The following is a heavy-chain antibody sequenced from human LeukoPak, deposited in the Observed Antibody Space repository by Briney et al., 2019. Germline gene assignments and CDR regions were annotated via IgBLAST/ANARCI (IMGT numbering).Heavy chain of an antibody. Sequence: GGSLRLSCAASGFTVITNDMTWVRQAPGKGLEWVSVLCSDGNTKYADSVQGRFTISRDNSKNTLYLEMNSLSPDDTAVYYCARGVEPLAANTLAYWGQGTLVTVSS. CDR1: GFTVITND. CDR3: ARGVEPLAANTLAY. CDR2: LCSDGNT. D-gene: IGHD1-14*01. V-gene: IGHV3-53*01. J-gene: IGHJ4*02.